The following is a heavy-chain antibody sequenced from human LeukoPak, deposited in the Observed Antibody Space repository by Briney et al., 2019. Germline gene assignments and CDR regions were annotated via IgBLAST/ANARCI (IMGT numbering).Heavy chain of an antibody. D-gene: IGHD3-3*01. J-gene: IGHJ5*02. CDR3: ARVGYDFWSGYYTDLNWFDP. CDR2: INHSGST. V-gene: IGHV4-34*01. CDR1: GGSFSGYY. Sequence: SETLSLTCAVYGGSFSGYYWSWIRQPPGKGLEWIGEINHSGSTNHNPSLKSRVTISVDTSKNQFSLKLSSVTAADTAVYYCARVGYDFWSGYYTDLNWFDPWGQGTLVTVSS.